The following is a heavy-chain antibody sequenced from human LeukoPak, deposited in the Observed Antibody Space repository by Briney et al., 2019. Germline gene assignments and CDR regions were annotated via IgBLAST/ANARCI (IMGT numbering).Heavy chain of an antibody. CDR3: ARGPYSSGKGWFDP. Sequence: KPSETLSLTCTVSGGSVSSGSYYWSWIRQPPGKGLEWIGYIYYSGSTNYNPSLKSRVTISVDTSKNQFSLKLSSVTAADTAVYYCARGPYSSGKGWFDPWGQGTLVTVSS. V-gene: IGHV4-61*01. CDR1: GGSVSSGSYY. D-gene: IGHD6-19*01. CDR2: IYYSGST. J-gene: IGHJ5*02.